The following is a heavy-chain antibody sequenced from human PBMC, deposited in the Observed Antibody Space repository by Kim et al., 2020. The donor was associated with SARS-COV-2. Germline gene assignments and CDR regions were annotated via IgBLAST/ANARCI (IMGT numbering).Heavy chain of an antibody. CDR1: GFTFSSYA. CDR2: ISGSGGST. V-gene: IGHV3-23*01. D-gene: IGHD2-2*01. Sequence: GGSLRLSCAASGFTFSSYAMSWVRQAPGKGLECVSAISGSGGSTYYADSVKGRFTISRDNSKNTLYLQMNSLRAEDTAVYYCAKSMTQYCSSTSCFSFDYWGQGTLLTLSS. CDR3: AKSMTQYCSSTSCFSFDY. J-gene: IGHJ4*02.